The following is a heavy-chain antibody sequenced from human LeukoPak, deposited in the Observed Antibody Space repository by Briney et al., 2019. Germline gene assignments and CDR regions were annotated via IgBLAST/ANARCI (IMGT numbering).Heavy chain of an antibody. CDR3: ARGVYGDHLFDY. CDR2: IYYSGST. D-gene: IGHD4-17*01. CDR1: GGSISSYY. J-gene: IGHJ4*02. V-gene: IGHV4-59*01. Sequence: PSETLSLTCTVSGGSISSYYWSWIRQPPGKGLDWIGYIYYSGSTNYKPSLKSRVTISVDTSKNQFSLKLSSVTAADTTVYYCARGVYGDHLFDYWGQGTLVTVSS.